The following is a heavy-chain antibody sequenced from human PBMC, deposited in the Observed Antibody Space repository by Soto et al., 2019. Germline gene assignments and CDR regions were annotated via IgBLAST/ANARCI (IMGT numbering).Heavy chain of an antibody. CDR1: RGSISSYY. D-gene: IGHD2-2*01. CDR3: ARLVVPAAGTFDY. J-gene: IGHJ4*02. Sequence: PSETLSLTCTVSRGSISSYYRSWIRQPPGKGLEWIGYIYYRGSTNYNPSLKSRVTISVDTSKNQFSLKLSSVTAADMAVYYCARLVVPAAGTFDYWGQGTLVTVSS. CDR2: IYYRGST. V-gene: IGHV4-59*01.